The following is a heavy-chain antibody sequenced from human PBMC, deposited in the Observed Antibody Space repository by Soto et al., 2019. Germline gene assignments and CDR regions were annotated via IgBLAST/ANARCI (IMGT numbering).Heavy chain of an antibody. Sequence: GGSLRLSCAASGFTFSSYGMHWVRQAPGKGLEWVAVIWYDGSNKYYADSVKGRFTISRDNSKNTLYLQMNSLRAEDTAVYYCARSFGTSEYYYGMDVWGQGTTVTV. V-gene: IGHV3-33*01. J-gene: IGHJ6*02. CDR3: ARSFGTSEYYYGMDV. CDR1: GFTFSSYG. CDR2: IWYDGSNK. D-gene: IGHD2-2*01.